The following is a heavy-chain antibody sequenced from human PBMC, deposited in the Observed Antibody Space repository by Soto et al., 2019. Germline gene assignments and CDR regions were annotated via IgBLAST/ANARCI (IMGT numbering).Heavy chain of an antibody. CDR2: MNPNSGNT. D-gene: IGHD3-10*01. CDR1: GYTFTSYD. Sequence: ASVKVSCKASGYTFTSYDINWVRQATGQGLEWMGWMNPNSGNTGYAQKFQGRVTMTRNTSISTAYMELSSLRSEDTAVYYCARWGGEPNYYYYGMEVWGKGTKVTVSS. J-gene: IGHJ6*04. V-gene: IGHV1-8*01. CDR3: ARWGGEPNYYYYGMEV.